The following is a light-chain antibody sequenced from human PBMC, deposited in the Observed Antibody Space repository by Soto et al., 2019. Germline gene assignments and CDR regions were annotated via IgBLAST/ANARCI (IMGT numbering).Light chain of an antibody. J-gene: IGKJ1*01. CDR1: QSVSTY. V-gene: IGKV3-11*01. Sequence: EIVLTQSPATLSLSPGERATLSCRASQSVSTYLAWFQQKPGQAPRLLIYGASNRATGIPARFSGSGSGTDFTLTISSLEPEDFAVYYCQQRSSLPRTFGQGTKVEIK. CDR2: GAS. CDR3: QQRSSLPRT.